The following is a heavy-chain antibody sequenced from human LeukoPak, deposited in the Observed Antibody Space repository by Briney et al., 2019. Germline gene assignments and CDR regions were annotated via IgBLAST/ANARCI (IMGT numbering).Heavy chain of an antibody. Sequence: GGSLRLSCAASGFTFSSYAMSWVRQAPGKGLEWVSAISGSGGSTYYADSVKGRFTISRDNSKNTLYLQMNSLRAEDTAVFYCARGLYYGSGSYYDYWGQGTLVTVSS. D-gene: IGHD3-10*01. V-gene: IGHV3-23*01. CDR2: ISGSGGST. J-gene: IGHJ4*02. CDR1: GFTFSSYA. CDR3: ARGLYYGSGSYYDY.